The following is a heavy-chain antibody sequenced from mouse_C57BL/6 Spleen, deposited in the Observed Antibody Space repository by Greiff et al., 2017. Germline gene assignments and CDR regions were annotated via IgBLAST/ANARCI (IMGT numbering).Heavy chain of an antibody. J-gene: IGHJ2*01. Sequence: QVQLPQPGAELVKPGASVKLSCKASGYTFTSYWMHWVKQRPGQGLEWIGMIHPNSGSTNYNEKFKSKATLTVDKSSSTAYMQLSRLTSEDAAVYYGAKSTGQYYLDYWGQGTTLTVSS. CDR3: AKSTGQYYLDY. D-gene: IGHD3-3*01. V-gene: IGHV1-64*01. CDR1: GYTFTSYW. CDR2: IHPNSGST.